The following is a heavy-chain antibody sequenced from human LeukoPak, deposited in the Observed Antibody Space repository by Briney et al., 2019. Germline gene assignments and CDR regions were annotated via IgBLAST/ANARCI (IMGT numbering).Heavy chain of an antibody. CDR1: GGSISSSNW. V-gene: IGHV4-4*02. CDR2: IYHSGST. D-gene: IGHD6-13*01. CDR3: TREIVAALGVGYGMDV. J-gene: IGHJ6*02. Sequence: ASGTLSLTCAVSGGSISSSNWWSWVRQPPGKGLEWIGEIYHSGSTNYNPSLKSRVTISVDKSKNQFSLKLISVTAADTAVYYCTREIVAALGVGYGMDVWGQGTTVTVSS.